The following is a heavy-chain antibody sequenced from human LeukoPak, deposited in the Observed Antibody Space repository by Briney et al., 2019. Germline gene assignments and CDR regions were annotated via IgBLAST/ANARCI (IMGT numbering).Heavy chain of an antibody. CDR1: GYTFTSYA. CDR2: INTNTGNP. D-gene: IGHD6-19*01. V-gene: IGHV7-4-1*02. Sequence: ASVKVSCKASGYTFTSYARNWVRQAPGQGLEWMGWINTNTGNPTYAQGFTGRFVFSLDTSVSTAYLQISSLKAEDTAVYYCARRYSSGWRYAFDIWGQGTMVTVSS. J-gene: IGHJ3*02. CDR3: ARRYSSGWRYAFDI.